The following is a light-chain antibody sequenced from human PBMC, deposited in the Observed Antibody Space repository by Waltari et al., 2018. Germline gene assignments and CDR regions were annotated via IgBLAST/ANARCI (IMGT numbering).Light chain of an antibody. CDR2: PAS. Sequence: IQLTQSPSSLSASVGDRVTISCRASHDISSHLVWYQQKPGKAPTLRIYPASTLESGVPSRFSGSGSGTEFTLTITSLQPEDFATYFCQDLHDYPVFGPGTKVDIK. CDR3: QDLHDYPV. V-gene: IGKV1-9*01. J-gene: IGKJ3*01. CDR1: HDISSH.